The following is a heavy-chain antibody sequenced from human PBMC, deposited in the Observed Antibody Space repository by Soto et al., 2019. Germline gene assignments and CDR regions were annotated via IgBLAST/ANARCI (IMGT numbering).Heavy chain of an antibody. CDR1: RFSFSSYA. CDR2: ISSSGRST. CDR3: VKSGSSGISYFAY. D-gene: IGHD1-26*01. Sequence: PGGTLRLPCAASRFSFSSYAMTWVRPAPGKGLEWVSSISSSGRSTDYADSVKGRFTISRDNSQNTPYLQMNNLRAEDSAVYYCVKSGSSGISYFAYWGQGTLVTVSS. V-gene: IGHV3-23*01. J-gene: IGHJ4*02.